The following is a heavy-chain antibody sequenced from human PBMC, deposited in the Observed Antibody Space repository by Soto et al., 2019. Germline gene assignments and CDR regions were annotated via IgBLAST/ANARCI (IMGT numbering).Heavy chain of an antibody. D-gene: IGHD5-18*01. CDR3: ARGLGYSYLIR. Sequence: GGSLRLSCAASGFTFSSYAMHWVRQAPGKGLEWVAVISYDGSNKYYADSVKGRFTISRDNSKNTLYLQMNSLRAEDTAVYYCARGLGYSYLIRWGQGTLVTVSS. CDR1: GFTFSSYA. CDR2: ISYDGSNK. J-gene: IGHJ4*02. V-gene: IGHV3-30-3*01.